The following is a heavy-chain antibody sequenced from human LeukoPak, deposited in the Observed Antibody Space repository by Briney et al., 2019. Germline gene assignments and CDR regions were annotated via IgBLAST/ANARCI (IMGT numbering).Heavy chain of an antibody. CDR3: ARTGSTVTMLYPFDH. CDR1: GGSIRSYY. J-gene: IGHJ4*02. Sequence: SETLSLTCTVSGGSIRSYYWSWIRQPPGKGLEWIGYIYFSGSTNHNPSLKSRVSISVDTSKNQFSLKLSSVTAADTAVYYCARTGSTVTMLYPFDHWGQGTLVTVSS. CDR2: IYFSGST. D-gene: IGHD4-17*01. V-gene: IGHV4-59*01.